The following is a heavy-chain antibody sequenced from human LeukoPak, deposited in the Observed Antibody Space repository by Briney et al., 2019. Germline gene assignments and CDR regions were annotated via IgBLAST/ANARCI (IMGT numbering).Heavy chain of an antibody. D-gene: IGHD5-12*01. J-gene: IGHJ6*03. Sequence: ASVKVSCKASGYTFTSYGISWVRQAPGQGLEWMGWISAYNGNTNYAQKLQGRVTMTTDTSTSTAYMELRSLRSDDTAVYYCARAGSGYALPPPYYYSYYMDVWGKGTTVTVSS. V-gene: IGHV1-18*01. CDR2: ISAYNGNT. CDR1: GYTFTSYG. CDR3: ARAGSGYALPPPYYYSYYMDV.